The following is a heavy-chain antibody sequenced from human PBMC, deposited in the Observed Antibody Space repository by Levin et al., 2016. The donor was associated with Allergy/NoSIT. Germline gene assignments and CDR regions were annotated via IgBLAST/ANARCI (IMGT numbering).Heavy chain of an antibody. CDR3: ARMVGLTLYDAFDI. J-gene: IGHJ3*02. D-gene: IGHD2-15*01. CDR2: INPNSGGT. Sequence: WVRQAPGQGLEWMGWINPNSGGTNYAQKFQGRVTMTRDTSISTAYMELSRLRSDDTAVYYCARMVGLTLYDAFDIWSQGTMVTVSS. V-gene: IGHV1-2*02.